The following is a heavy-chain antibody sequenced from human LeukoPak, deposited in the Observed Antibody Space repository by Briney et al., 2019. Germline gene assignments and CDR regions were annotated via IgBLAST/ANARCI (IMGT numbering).Heavy chain of an antibody. Sequence: ASVNVSCTASGYTFTSYGISWVRQAPGQGLEWMGWISAYNGNTNYAQNLQGRVTMTTDTSTRIAYMELRSLGSDDTAIYYCARFSIPANWFDPWGQGTLVIVSS. V-gene: IGHV1-18*01. D-gene: IGHD6-25*01. CDR3: ARFSIPANWFDP. J-gene: IGHJ5*02. CDR1: GYTFTSYG. CDR2: ISAYNGNT.